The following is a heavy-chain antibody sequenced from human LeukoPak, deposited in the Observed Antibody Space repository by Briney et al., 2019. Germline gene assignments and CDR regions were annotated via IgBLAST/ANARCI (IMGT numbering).Heavy chain of an antibody. CDR1: GFTFSSYG. CDR3: SRDRESGTTRWFDP. Sequence: GGSLRLSCAASGFTFSSYGMHWVRQAPGKGLEGVAVIWYDGSNKYYADSAKGRFTISRDNSKKPLYLQMNSLRAEDTAVYYRSRDRESGTTRWFDPWGQGTLVTVSS. CDR2: IWYDGSNK. D-gene: IGHD1-7*01. V-gene: IGHV3-33*01. J-gene: IGHJ5*02.